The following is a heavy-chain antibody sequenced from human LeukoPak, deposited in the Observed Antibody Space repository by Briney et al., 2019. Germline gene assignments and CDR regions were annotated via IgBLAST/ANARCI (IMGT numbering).Heavy chain of an antibody. J-gene: IGHJ4*02. CDR3: ARSGNYDY. D-gene: IGHD2-15*01. CDR2: ISYDGSNK. Sequence: PGGSLRLSCAASGFTFSSYWMHWVRQAPGKGLEWVAVISYDGSNKYYADSVKGRFTISRDNSKNTLYLQMNSLRAEDTAVYYCARSGNYDYWGQGTLVTVSS. CDR1: GFTFSSYW. V-gene: IGHV3-30-3*01.